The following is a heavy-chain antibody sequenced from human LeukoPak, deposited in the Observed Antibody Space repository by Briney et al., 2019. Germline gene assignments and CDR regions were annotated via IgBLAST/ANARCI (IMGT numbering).Heavy chain of an antibody. Sequence: GGSLRLSCAASGFTFYSYAMSWVRQAPGKGLEWVANINKDGTEKYYMDSVRGRFTISRDNAQNSLFLQMNSLRAEDTAVYYCAREDGSGTDRQHYYGMDVWGQGTTVTVSS. CDR3: AREDGSGTDRQHYYGMDV. D-gene: IGHD3-10*01. V-gene: IGHV3-7*01. J-gene: IGHJ6*02. CDR2: INKDGTEK. CDR1: GFTFYSYA.